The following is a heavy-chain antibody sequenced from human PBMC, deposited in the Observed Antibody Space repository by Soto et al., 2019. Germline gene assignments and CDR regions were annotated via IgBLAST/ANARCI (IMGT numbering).Heavy chain of an antibody. CDR3: AKSLRYSGSYFDY. CDR2: ISYDGSNK. J-gene: IGHJ4*02. CDR1: GFTFSSYA. D-gene: IGHD1-26*01. Sequence: QVQLVESGGGVVQPGRSLRLSCAASGFTFSSYAMHWVRQAPGKGLEWVAVISYDGSNKYYADSVKGRFTISRDNSKNTLYLQMNSLRAEDTAVYYCAKSLRYSGSYFDYWGQGTLVTVSS. V-gene: IGHV3-30*18.